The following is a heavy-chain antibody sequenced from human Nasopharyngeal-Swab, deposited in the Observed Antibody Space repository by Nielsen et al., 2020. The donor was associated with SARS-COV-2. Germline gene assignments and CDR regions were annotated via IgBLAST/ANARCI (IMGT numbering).Heavy chain of an antibody. D-gene: IGHD3-10*01. CDR2: SIPIFGTA. J-gene: IGHJ6*03. CDR3: ARGAPYTMVRGVITFQYYYYYMDV. V-gene: IGHV1-69*01. Sequence: WVRQAPGQGLGGMGGSIPIFGTANYAQKFQGRVTITADESTSTAYMELSSLRSEDTAVYYCARGAPYTMVRGVITFQYYYYYMDVWGKGTTVTVSS.